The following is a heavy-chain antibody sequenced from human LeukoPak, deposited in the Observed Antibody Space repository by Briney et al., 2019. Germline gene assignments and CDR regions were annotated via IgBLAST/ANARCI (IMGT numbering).Heavy chain of an antibody. CDR2: INHSGST. CDR1: GGSISSGGYY. CDR3: ARGPGGVVVAATPSKAYYYYGMGV. Sequence: SETLSLTCTVSGGSISSGGYYWSWIRQPPGKGLEWIGEINHSGSTNYNPSLKSRVTISVDTSKNQFSLKLSSVTAADTAVYYCARGPGGVVVAATPSKAYYYYGMGVWGQGTTVTVSS. V-gene: IGHV4-39*07. D-gene: IGHD2-15*01. J-gene: IGHJ6*02.